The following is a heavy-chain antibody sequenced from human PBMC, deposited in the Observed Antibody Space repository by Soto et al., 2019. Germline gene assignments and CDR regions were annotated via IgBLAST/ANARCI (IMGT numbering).Heavy chain of an antibody. V-gene: IGHV3-30*18. CDR2: MSYDGSNE. CDR1: GFTFSHYA. D-gene: IGHD1-26*01. CDR3: ANAGSYNFDC. Sequence: QVQLVESGGGVVQPGRSLRLSCAASGFTFSHYAMHWVRQAPGKGLEWVALMSYDGSNEYYADSVKGRFTISSDNSKNTLYLKMNSLRAEDTAVYSGANAGSYNFDCWGQGTLVTVSS. J-gene: IGHJ4*02.